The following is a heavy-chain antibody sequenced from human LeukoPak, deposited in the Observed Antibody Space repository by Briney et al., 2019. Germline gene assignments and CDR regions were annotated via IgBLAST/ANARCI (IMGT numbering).Heavy chain of an antibody. CDR1: GYIFTDYY. CDR3: ARESSGSNDY. D-gene: IGHD3-22*01. V-gene: IGHV1-69*13. J-gene: IGHJ4*02. CDR2: IIPIFGTA. Sequence: GASVKVSCKASGYIFTDYYIHWVRQAPGQGLEWMGGIIPIFGTANYAQKFQGRVTITADESTSTAYMELSSLRFEDTAVYYCARESSGSNDYWGQGTLVTVSS.